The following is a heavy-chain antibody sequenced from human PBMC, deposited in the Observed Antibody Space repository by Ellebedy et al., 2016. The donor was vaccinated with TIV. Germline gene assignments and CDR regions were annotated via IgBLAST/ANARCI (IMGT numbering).Heavy chain of an antibody. CDR2: ISGSGGST. CDR1: GFTFSSYA. CDR3: AKGPLVWGSYRYAFDY. V-gene: IGHV3-23*01. D-gene: IGHD3-16*02. J-gene: IGHJ4*02. Sequence: GGSLRLXXAASGFTFSSYAMSWVRQAPGKGLEWVSAISGSGGSTYYADSVKGRFTISRDNSKNTLYLKMNSLRAEDTAVYYCAKGPLVWGSYRYAFDYWGQGTLVTVSS.